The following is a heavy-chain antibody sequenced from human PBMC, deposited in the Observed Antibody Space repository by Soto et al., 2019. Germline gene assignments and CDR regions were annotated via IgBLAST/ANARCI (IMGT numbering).Heavy chain of an antibody. D-gene: IGHD5-12*01. Sequence: GGSLRLSCAASGFTFGSSAMSWGRQAPGRGLEWVSGITDSGSGTYHADSVKGRFTISRDNSKNTLYLQMNSLRAEDTAVYYCAKDLSSGYGPQYNWFDPWGQGTLVTVSS. CDR1: GFTFGSSA. CDR3: AKDLSSGYGPQYNWFDP. J-gene: IGHJ5*02. V-gene: IGHV3-23*01. CDR2: ITDSGSGT.